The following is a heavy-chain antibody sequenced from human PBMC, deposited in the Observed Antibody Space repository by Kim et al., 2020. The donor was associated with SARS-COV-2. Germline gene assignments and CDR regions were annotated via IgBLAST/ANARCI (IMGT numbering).Heavy chain of an antibody. CDR2: INTNTGNP. Sequence: ASVKVSCKASGYTFTSYAMNWVRQAPGQGLEWMGWINTNTGNPTYAQGVTGRFVFSLDTSVSTAYLQISSLKAEDTAVYYLSREGFTMVRGVIGFDPWGQGTLVTVSS. V-gene: IGHV7-4-1*02. CDR1: GYTFTSYA. CDR3: SREGFTMVRGVIGFDP. J-gene: IGHJ5*02. D-gene: IGHD3-10*01.